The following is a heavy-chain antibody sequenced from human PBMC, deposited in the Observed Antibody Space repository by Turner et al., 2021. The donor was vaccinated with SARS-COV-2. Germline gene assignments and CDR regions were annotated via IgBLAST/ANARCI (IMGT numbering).Heavy chain of an antibody. Sequence: QLQLQESGPGLVKPSQTLSLTCTVSGGSISSSTYYWGWIRQPPGKGLEWIGSFYYSGVTYYNPSLKSRVTISVDTSKNQFSLKLRSVAAADTAVYYCAGLVDTAMDYYGMDVWGQGTTVTVSS. J-gene: IGHJ6*02. CDR1: GGSISSSTYY. CDR2: FYYSGVT. CDR3: AGLVDTAMDYYGMDV. D-gene: IGHD5-18*01. V-gene: IGHV4-39*01.